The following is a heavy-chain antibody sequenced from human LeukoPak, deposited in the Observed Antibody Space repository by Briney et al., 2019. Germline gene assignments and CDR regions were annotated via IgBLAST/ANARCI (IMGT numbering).Heavy chain of an antibody. CDR1: GYTFTDHH. V-gene: IGHV1-2*02. CDR2: IHPNSGDT. Sequence: GASVTVSCKASGYTFTDHHMHWVRQAPGQGLEWMGWIHPNSGDTNYAQKFQGRVTMTRDTSISTAYMELSRLRSDDTAVYYCARGTFDPWGQGTLVTVSS. CDR3: ARGTFDP. J-gene: IGHJ5*02.